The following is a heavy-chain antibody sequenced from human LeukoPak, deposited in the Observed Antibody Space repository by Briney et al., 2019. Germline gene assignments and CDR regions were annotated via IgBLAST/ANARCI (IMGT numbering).Heavy chain of an antibody. Sequence: GVSLRLSCAASGFTFSSYAMSWVRQAPGKGLEWVSAISGSGGSTYYADSVKGRFTISRDNSKNTLYLQMNSLRAEDTAVYYCAKAMPFVVVPAALFDYWGQGTLVTVSS. CDR1: GFTFSSYA. V-gene: IGHV3-23*01. J-gene: IGHJ4*02. CDR2: ISGSGGST. D-gene: IGHD2-2*01. CDR3: AKAMPFVVVPAALFDY.